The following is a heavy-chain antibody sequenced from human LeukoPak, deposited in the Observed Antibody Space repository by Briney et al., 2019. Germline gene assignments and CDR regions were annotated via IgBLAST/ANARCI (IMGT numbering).Heavy chain of an antibody. J-gene: IGHJ4*02. CDR3: AKDLSSHFDY. CDR1: GFTFSSYG. D-gene: IGHD2-15*01. V-gene: IGHV3-30*18. Sequence: VGSLRLSCAASGFTFSSYGMHWVRQAPGKGLEWVAVISYDGSNKYYADSVKGRFTISRDNSKNTLYLQMNSLRAEDTAVYYCAKDLSSHFDYWGQGTLVTVSS. CDR2: ISYDGSNK.